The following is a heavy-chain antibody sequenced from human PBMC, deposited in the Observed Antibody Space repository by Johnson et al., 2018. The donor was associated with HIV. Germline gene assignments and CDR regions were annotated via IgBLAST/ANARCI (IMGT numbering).Heavy chain of an antibody. V-gene: IGHV3-30*04. CDR2: ISYDGSNK. CDR3: AGLGYVDAFDI. Sequence: QVQLVESGGGVVQPGRSLRLSCAASGFTFSSYAMHWVRQAPGKGLEWVAVISYDGSNKYYADSVKGRFTISRDNSKNTLYLQMNSLRAEDTAVYYCAGLGYVDAFDIWGQGTMVTVSS. D-gene: IGHD5-12*01. CDR1: GFTFSSYA. J-gene: IGHJ3*02.